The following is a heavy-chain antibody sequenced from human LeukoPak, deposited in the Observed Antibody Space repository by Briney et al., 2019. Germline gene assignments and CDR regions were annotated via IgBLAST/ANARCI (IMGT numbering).Heavy chain of an antibody. CDR3: ARGGGTPTTVVTPFDY. Sequence: SGTLSLTYAVSGGSIRNNSWWSWVRQPPGKGLERIGEIFHSGSTNYSPSLRSRVTISVDKSKNQFSLKLNSVTAADTAVYYCARGGGTPTTVVTPFDYWGQGTLVTVSS. J-gene: IGHJ4*02. V-gene: IGHV4-4*02. D-gene: IGHD4-23*01. CDR2: IFHSGST. CDR1: GGSIRNNSW.